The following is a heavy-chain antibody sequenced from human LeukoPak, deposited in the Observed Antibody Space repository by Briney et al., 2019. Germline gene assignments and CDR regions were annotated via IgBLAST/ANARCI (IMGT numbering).Heavy chain of an antibody. V-gene: IGHV1-2*02. Sequence: ASLKGSRKASGYTFTGYYMQWVRQTPGQGLEWMGWINPNSGGTNYAQKFQGRVTMTRETSISTAHMELSRLRSYDATVYYCARDRANYYFDNWGQGNLVTVSS. CDR2: INPNSGGT. J-gene: IGHJ4*02. CDR1: GYTFTGYY. CDR3: ARDRANYYFDN.